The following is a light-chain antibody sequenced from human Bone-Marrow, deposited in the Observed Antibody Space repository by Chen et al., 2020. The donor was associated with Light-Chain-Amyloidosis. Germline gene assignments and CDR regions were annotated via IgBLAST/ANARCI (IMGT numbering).Light chain of an antibody. CDR2: RDT. CDR1: DLPTKY. J-gene: IGLJ2*01. V-gene: IGLV3-25*03. Sequence: SYELTQPPSVLVSPGQTARITCSGDDLPTKYAYWYQQKPGQAPVLVIHRDTERPSGISERFSGSSSGTTGMLTSSGVQAEDEADYHCQSADSSGTYEVIFGGGTKLTVL. CDR3: QSADSSGTYEVI.